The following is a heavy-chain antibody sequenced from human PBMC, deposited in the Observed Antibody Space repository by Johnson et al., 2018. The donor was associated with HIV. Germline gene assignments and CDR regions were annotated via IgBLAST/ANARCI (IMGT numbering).Heavy chain of an antibody. Sequence: QVQLVESGGGLVQPGRSLRLSCAASGFTFDDYAMHWVRQAPGKGLEWVAVISYDGSNKYYADSVKGRFTISRDNSKNTLYLQMNSLRAEDTALYYCARSNAFDIWGQGTMVTVSS. J-gene: IGHJ3*02. CDR1: GFTFDDYA. V-gene: IGHV3-30-3*01. CDR2: ISYDGSNK. CDR3: ARSNAFDI.